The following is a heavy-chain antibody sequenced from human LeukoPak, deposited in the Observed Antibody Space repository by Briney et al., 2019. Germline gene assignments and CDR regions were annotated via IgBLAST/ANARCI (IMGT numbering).Heavy chain of an antibody. V-gene: IGHV4-34*01. CDR2: MNDSGST. D-gene: IGHD2-2*01. CDR3: AKAWGVPAGLGDS. Sequence: SETLSLTCDLYGGSFSGYYRTWIRQPPGKGLEWVGEMNDSGSTKYNPSLKSRVTISADTSKNQFSLKMTSVTAADTAVYYCAKAWGVPAGLGDSWGQGTLVTVSS. J-gene: IGHJ4*02. CDR1: GGSFSGYY.